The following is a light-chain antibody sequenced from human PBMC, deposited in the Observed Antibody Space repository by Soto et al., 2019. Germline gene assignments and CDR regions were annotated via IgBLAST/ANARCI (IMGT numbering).Light chain of an antibody. Sequence: DIVMTQAPATLSVSPGVRATLSCSACQSVNSNLAWYQQKPGQAPRLLIYGASSRATGIPARFSGSGSGTEFTLTITSLQSEDFAVYYCQQYNSWPRTSGQGTKADIK. CDR2: GAS. CDR1: QSVNSN. V-gene: IGKV3-15*01. J-gene: IGKJ1*01. CDR3: QQYNSWPRT.